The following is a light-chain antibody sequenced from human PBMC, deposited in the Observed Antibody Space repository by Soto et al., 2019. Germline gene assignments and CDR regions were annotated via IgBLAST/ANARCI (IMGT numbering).Light chain of an antibody. Sequence: DIVMTQTPLSLPVTPGEPASISCRSSQSLLDSDNGNIYLDWYLQKPGQSPQLLFYTHSYRGSGVPEEYSGSASGTDFTLKSSRVEAEDVGVYYCMQRIAFPLTFGQGTKLEI. V-gene: IGKV2-40*01. CDR1: QSLLDSDNGNIY. CDR2: THS. CDR3: MQRIAFPLT. J-gene: IGKJ2*01.